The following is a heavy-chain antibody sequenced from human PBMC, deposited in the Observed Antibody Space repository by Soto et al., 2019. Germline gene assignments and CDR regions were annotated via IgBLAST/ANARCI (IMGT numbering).Heavy chain of an antibody. D-gene: IGHD4-17*01. CDR2: INHSGST. Sequence: SETLSLTCAVYGGSFSGYYWSWIRQPPGKGLEWIGEINHSGSTNYNPSLKSRVTISVDTSKNQFSLKLSSVTAADTAVYYCASGSRGDYDYWGQGTLVTVSS. V-gene: IGHV4-34*01. J-gene: IGHJ4*02. CDR1: GGSFSGYY. CDR3: ASGSRGDYDY.